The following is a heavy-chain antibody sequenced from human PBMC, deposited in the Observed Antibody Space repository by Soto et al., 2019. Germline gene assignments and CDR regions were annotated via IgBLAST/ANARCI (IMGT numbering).Heavy chain of an antibody. CDR3: VQSRWGGDCMKIYASHSYYGLEV. D-gene: IGHD2-21*02. CDR2: LYWDDDK. Sequence: QITLKESGPTLVKPTQTLTLTCTFSGLSLRTTGVGVGWVRQPPGKALEWLALLYWDDDKRYSPSLKSRLTSTKDTSEKQVVVTLTNMDTVDTATYYCVQSRWGGDCMKIYASHSYYGLEVWGKGTTVTVSS. J-gene: IGHJ6*04. V-gene: IGHV2-5*02. CDR1: GLSLRTTGVG.